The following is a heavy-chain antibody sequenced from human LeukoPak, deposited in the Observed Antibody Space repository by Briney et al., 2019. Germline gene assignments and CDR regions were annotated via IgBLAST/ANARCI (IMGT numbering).Heavy chain of an antibody. CDR3: ARAFDI. J-gene: IGHJ3*02. Sequence: GGSLRLSCVGSGFTFSSYEMNWVRQAPGKGLEWVSYISGSGSTIYYADSVKGRFTISRDNAKNSLYLQMNSLRAEDTAIYYCARAFDIWGQGTMVTVSS. V-gene: IGHV3-48*03. CDR2: ISGSGSTI. CDR1: GFTFSSYE.